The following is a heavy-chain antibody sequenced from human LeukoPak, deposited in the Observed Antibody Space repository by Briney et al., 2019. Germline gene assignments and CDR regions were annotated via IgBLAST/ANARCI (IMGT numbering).Heavy chain of an antibody. CDR1: GFTFSSYS. Sequence: GGSLRLSCAASGFTFSSYSMNWVRQASGKGLEWVSCISSSSSYIYYADSVKGRFTISRDNAKNSLYLQVNSLRAEDTAVYYCARAHNWKYGSFDFWGQGTLVTVSS. D-gene: IGHD1-7*01. J-gene: IGHJ4*02. CDR3: ARAHNWKYGSFDF. V-gene: IGHV3-21*03. CDR2: ISSSSSYI.